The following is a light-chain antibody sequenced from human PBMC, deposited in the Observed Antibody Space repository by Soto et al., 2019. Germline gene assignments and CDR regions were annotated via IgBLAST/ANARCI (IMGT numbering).Light chain of an antibody. CDR3: SSYPSSSTLYV. V-gene: IGLV2-14*01. J-gene: IGLJ1*01. CDR2: EVN. CDR1: SSDVGGYTY. Sequence: QSALTQPASVSGSPRQSITISCTGASSDVGGYTYVSWYQQHPGKAPKLMIYEVNNRPSGVSNRFSGSKSGNTASLTISGLQAEDEADYYCSSYPSSSTLYVFGTGTKLTVL.